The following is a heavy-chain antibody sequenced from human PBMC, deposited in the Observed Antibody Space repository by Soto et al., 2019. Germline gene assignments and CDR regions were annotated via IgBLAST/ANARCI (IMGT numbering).Heavy chain of an antibody. D-gene: IGHD1-7*01. CDR2: ISAYNGNT. CDR3: ARDRGYNWNYGWFDP. J-gene: IGHJ5*02. Sequence: QVQLVQSGAEVKKPGASVMVSCKASGYTFTSYGISWVRQAPGQGLELMGWISAYNGNTNYAQKLQGSVTMTTDASTRTAYMELRSLRSDDTAVYYCARDRGYNWNYGWFDPWGQGTLVTVSS. CDR1: GYTFTSYG. V-gene: IGHV1-18*01.